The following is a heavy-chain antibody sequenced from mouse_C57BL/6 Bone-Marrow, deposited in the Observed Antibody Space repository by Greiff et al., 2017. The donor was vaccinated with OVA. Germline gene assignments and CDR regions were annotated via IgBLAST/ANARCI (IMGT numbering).Heavy chain of an antibody. Sequence: QVQLQQPGAELVRPGSSVKLSCKASGYTFTSYWMHWVKQRPIKGLEWIGNIDTSDSETHYYQTFKDKATLTVDKSSSTAYMQLSSLTSENSAMYYCAILSFYDYDVGYWGQGTLVTVSS. V-gene: IGHV1-52*01. J-gene: IGHJ3*01. D-gene: IGHD2-4*01. CDR1: GYTFTSYW. CDR3: AILSFYDYDVGY. CDR2: IDTSDSET.